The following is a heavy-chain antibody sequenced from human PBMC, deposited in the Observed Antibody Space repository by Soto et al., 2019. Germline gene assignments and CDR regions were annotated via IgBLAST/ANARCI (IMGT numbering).Heavy chain of an antibody. Sequence: SETLSLTCSVSGASITNGGYYWTWIRQHPGKGLEWIGYFYYSGSTNYNPSLKSRVTISVDTSKNQFSLKLSSVTAADTAVYYCARAVSYRSNHMDVWGKGTTVTVSS. D-gene: IGHD3-16*02. CDR2: FYYSGST. V-gene: IGHV4-61*08. J-gene: IGHJ6*03. CDR1: GASITNGGYY. CDR3: ARAVSYRSNHMDV.